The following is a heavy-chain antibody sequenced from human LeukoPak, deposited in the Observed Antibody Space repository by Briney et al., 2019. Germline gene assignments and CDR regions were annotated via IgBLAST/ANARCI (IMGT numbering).Heavy chain of an antibody. J-gene: IGHJ4*02. CDR1: GGSISSSSYY. V-gene: IGHV4-61*01. CDR3: AREMAGGPTFDY. CDR2: IYYSGST. D-gene: IGHD6-19*01. Sequence: PSETLSLTCTVSGGSISSSSYYWGWIRQPPGKGLEYIGYIYYSGSTNYNPSLKGRVAISVDTSKNQFSLKLSSVTAADTAVYYCAREMAGGPTFDYWGQGTLVTVSS.